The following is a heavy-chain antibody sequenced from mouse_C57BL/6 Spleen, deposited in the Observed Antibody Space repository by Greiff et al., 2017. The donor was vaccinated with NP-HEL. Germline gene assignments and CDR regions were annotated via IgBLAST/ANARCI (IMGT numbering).Heavy chain of an antibody. CDR1: GFTFSSYT. CDR3: ARRYDCYLDY. CDR2: ISGGGGNT. D-gene: IGHD2-3*01. Sequence: EVQLVESGGGLVKPGGSLKLSCAASGFTFSSYTMSWVRQTPEKRLEWVATISGGGGNTYYPDSVKGRFTISRDNAKNTLYLQMSSLRSEDTALYYCARRYDCYLDYWGQGTTLTVSS. V-gene: IGHV5-9*01. J-gene: IGHJ2*01.